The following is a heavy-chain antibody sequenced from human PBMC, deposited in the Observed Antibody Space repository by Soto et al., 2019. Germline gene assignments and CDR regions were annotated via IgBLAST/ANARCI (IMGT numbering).Heavy chain of an antibody. V-gene: IGHV3-48*03. D-gene: IGHD2-21*01. CDR2: ITGSGGAM. CDR1: GFDFSGSE. J-gene: IGHJ4*02. CDR3: AKVAPFILGSPF. Sequence: GGSLRLSCTASGFDFSGSEMNWFRQAPGKGLEWVAYITGSGGAMFHADSLKGRFSISRDNSKNSLFLEMNNLTADDAGVYYCAKVAPFILGSPFWGQGTLVTV.